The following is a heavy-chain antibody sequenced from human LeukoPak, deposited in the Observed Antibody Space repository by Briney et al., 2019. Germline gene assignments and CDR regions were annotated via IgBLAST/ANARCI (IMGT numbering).Heavy chain of an antibody. CDR1: GFTFGSYA. CDR3: ASGLYGDYGVYYFDY. V-gene: IGHV3-30-3*01. D-gene: IGHD4-17*01. CDR2: ISYDGSNK. J-gene: IGHJ4*02. Sequence: PGGSLRLSCAASGFTFGSYAMHWVRQAPGKGLEWVAVISYDGSNKYYADSVKGRFTISRDNSKNTLYLQMNSLRAEDTAVYYCASGLYGDYGVYYFDYWGQGTLVTVSS.